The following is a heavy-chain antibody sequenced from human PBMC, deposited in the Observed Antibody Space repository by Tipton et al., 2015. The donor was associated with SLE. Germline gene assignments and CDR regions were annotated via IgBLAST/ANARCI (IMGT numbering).Heavy chain of an antibody. CDR2: IYTSGST. D-gene: IGHD6-13*01. J-gene: IGHJ4*02. V-gene: IGHV4-61*02. CDR3: ARGPYGAAASYDY. CDR1: GDSITSGRIY. Sequence: LRLSCSVSGDSITSGRIYWTWIRQPAGKGLEWVGRIYTSGSTNYNPSLKSRVTISVDTSKNQFSLKLSSVTAADTAVYYCARGPYGAAASYDYWGQGTLVTVSS.